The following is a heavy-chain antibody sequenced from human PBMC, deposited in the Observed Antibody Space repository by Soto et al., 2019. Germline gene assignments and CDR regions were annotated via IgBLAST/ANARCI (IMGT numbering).Heavy chain of an antibody. D-gene: IGHD1-7*01. V-gene: IGHV3-72*01. Sequence: EVQLVESGGGLVQPGGSLRLSCAGSGFTFSDYYIDWVRQAPGKGLEWVGRSRDKGNSYSTDYAASVKGRFTISRDASKNSLFLQMNSLQTEDTALYYCTRCITGTTSSVYWGQGTLVTVSS. CDR1: GFTFSDYY. CDR3: TRCITGTTSSVY. CDR2: SRDKGNSYST. J-gene: IGHJ4*02.